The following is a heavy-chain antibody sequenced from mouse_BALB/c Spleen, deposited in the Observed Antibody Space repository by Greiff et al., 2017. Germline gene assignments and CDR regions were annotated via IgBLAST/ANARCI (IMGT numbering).Heavy chain of an antibody. D-gene: IGHD2-1*01. CDR3: ARDPYGNYGPY. CDR2: ISDGGSYT. CDR1: GFTFSDYY. V-gene: IGHV5-4*02. J-gene: IGHJ3*01. Sequence: EVKLVESGGGLVKPGGSLKLSCAASGFTFSDYYMYWVRQTPEKRLEWVATISDGGSYTYYPDSVKGRFTISRDNAKNNLYLQMSSLKSEDTAMYYCARDPYGNYGPYWGQGTLVTVSA.